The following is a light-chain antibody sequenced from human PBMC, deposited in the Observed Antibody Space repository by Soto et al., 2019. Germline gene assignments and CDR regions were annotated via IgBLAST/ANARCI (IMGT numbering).Light chain of an antibody. J-gene: IGLJ1*01. Sequence: QSALTQPASVSGSPGQSITISCTGTSSDVGGYNYVSWYQQHPDKAPKLMIYEVSNRPSGVSNRFSGSKSGNTASLTISGLQAEDEADYYCSSYTSSSTVFXTGTKVTVL. CDR2: EVS. CDR3: SSYTSSSTV. V-gene: IGLV2-14*01. CDR1: SSDVGGYNY.